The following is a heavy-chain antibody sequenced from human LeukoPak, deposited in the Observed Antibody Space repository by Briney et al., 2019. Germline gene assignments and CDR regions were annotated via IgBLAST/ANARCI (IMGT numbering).Heavy chain of an antibody. CDR3: ARDRTGDAVAFDI. Sequence: TGGSLRLSCAASGFTFNDYGMSWVRQAPGKGLEWVSGINWNGGSTVYADSVKGRFTISRDNAKNSLYLQMNSLRAEDTALYYCARDRTGDAVAFDIWGQGTMVTVSS. D-gene: IGHD3-10*01. CDR2: INWNGGST. J-gene: IGHJ3*02. V-gene: IGHV3-20*04. CDR1: GFTFNDYG.